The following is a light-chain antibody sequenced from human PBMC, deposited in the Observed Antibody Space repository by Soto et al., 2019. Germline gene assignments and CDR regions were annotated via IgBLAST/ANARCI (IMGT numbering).Light chain of an antibody. J-gene: IGLJ2*01. Sequence: QSALTQPASVSGSPGQSITISCTGTSSDVGSYNLVSWYQQHPGKAPKLMIYEGTKRPPGVSNRFSGSKSGNTASLTISGLQAEDEADYYCSSYAGSSTFVVFGGGTKVTVL. CDR1: SSDVGSYNL. CDR2: EGT. CDR3: SSYAGSSTFVV. V-gene: IGLV2-23*03.